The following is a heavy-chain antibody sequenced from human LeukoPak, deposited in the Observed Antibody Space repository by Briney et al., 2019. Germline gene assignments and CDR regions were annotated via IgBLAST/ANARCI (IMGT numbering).Heavy chain of an antibody. CDR3: ARDRGWLQYVSGFFDC. D-gene: IGHD5-24*01. CDR2: IFRNGST. Sequence: SETLSLTCAVSGFSITSGYHWGWIRQPPGKGLEWIASIFRNGSTYHNPSVKSRVTISADTSKNQFSLRLDSVTAADTAVYYCARDRGWLQYVSGFFDCWGQGSPVTVSS. CDR1: GFSITSGYH. V-gene: IGHV4-38-2*02. J-gene: IGHJ4*02.